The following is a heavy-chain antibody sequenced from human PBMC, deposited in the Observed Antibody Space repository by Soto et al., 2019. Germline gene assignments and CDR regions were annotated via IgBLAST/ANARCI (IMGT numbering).Heavy chain of an antibody. D-gene: IGHD5-18*01. Sequence: QVQLVESGGGLVKPGGSLRLSCAASGFTFSDYYMSWIRQAPGKGLEWVSYISDSSTYTNYADSVKGRFTISRDNAKNSLYLQMNSLRAEDTAVYYCARWAMALMGWFDPWGQGILVIVSS. V-gene: IGHV3-11*06. CDR3: ARWAMALMGWFDP. CDR2: ISDSSTYT. J-gene: IGHJ5*02. CDR1: GFTFSDYY.